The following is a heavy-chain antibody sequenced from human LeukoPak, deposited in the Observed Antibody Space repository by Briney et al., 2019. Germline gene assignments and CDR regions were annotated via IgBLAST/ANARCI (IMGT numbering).Heavy chain of an antibody. V-gene: IGHV3-64D*06. CDR1: GFTFNIYA. D-gene: IGHD2-2*01. Sequence: GGSLRLSCSASGFTFNIYAMHWVRQAPGKGLEYVSAISSNGGSTYYADSVKGRFTFSRDNSKNTLYLQMSSLRPEDTAVYYCVKGGRHIVVVPDSPRDWFDPWGQGTLVIVSS. J-gene: IGHJ5*02. CDR3: VKGGRHIVVVPDSPRDWFDP. CDR2: ISSNGGST.